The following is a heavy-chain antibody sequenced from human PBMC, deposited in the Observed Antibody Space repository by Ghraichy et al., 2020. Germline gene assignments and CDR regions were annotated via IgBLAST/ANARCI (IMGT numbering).Heavy chain of an antibody. V-gene: IGHV4-39*01. D-gene: IGHD1-7*01. CDR3: ARLGTGTNS. Sequence: SETLSLTCAVSGGSITSSNYYWGWIRQAPGKGLEWIGTIYKNGSTYYNPSLRSRATISVDTSRNQFSLKVKSVTASDRAVYYCARLGTGTNSWGQGTLVTVSS. J-gene: IGHJ4*02. CDR1: GGSITSSNYY. CDR2: IYKNGST.